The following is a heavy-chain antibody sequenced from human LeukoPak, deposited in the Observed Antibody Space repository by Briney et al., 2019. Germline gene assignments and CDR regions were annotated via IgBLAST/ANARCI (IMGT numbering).Heavy chain of an antibody. Sequence: GGSLRLSCVGSVFTFSTYFIHWVRQAPCKGLEWVAVVSFQPNVQYYADSAKGRFTISRDNSRSAVHLEMNSLRPDDTAVYYCVREGYYGPGSSPTFYFDSWGRGTLVTVSS. D-gene: IGHD3-10*01. CDR3: VREGYYGPGSSPTFYFDS. CDR2: VSFQPNVQ. J-gene: IGHJ4*02. V-gene: IGHV3-30*04. CDR1: VFTFSTYF.